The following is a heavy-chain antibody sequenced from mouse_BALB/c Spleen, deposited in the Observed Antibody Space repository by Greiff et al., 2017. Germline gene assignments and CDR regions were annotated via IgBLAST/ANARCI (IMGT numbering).Heavy chain of an antibody. D-gene: IGHD1-2*01. V-gene: IGHV5-9-1*01. J-gene: IGHJ4*01. CDR3: AKITTATEAMDY. CDR2: ISSGGSYT. Sequence: EVMLVESGGGLVKPGGSLKLSCAASGFTFSSYAMSWVRQTPEKRLEWVATISSGGSYTYYPDSVKGRFTISRDNAKNTLYLQMSSLRSEDTAMYYCAKITTATEAMDYWGQGTSVTVSA. CDR1: GFTFSSYA.